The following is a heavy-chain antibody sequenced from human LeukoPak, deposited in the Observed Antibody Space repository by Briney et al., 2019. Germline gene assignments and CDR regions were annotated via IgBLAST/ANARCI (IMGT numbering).Heavy chain of an antibody. D-gene: IGHD1-26*01. J-gene: IGHJ6*02. V-gene: IGHV5-51*01. CDR2: VYPGDYDT. CDR3: ARRSSQGGSYTVYGMDV. CDR1: GYSFTTYW. Sequence: GESLKISCKSSGYSFTTYWIGWVRQMPGKGLEWMGIVYPGDYDTRYSPSFRGQVTISADKSISTAYLQWSSLKASDTAMYYCARRSSQGGSYTVYGMDVWGQGTTVTVSS.